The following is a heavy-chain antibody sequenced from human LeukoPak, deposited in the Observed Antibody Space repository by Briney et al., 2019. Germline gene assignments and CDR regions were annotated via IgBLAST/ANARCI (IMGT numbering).Heavy chain of an antibody. J-gene: IGHJ4*02. Sequence: HPGGSLRLSCAASGFTFSSYAMSWVRQAPGKGLEWVSAISGSGGSTYYADSVKGRFTISRDNSKNTLYLQMNSLRAEDTAVYYCAKDPYYYGSGSYYPADYWGQGTLVTVSS. CDR1: GFTFSSYA. V-gene: IGHV3-23*01. CDR3: AKDPYYYGSGSYYPADY. CDR2: ISGSGGST. D-gene: IGHD3-10*01.